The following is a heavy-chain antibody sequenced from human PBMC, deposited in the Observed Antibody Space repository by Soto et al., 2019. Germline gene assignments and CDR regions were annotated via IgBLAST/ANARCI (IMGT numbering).Heavy chain of an antibody. CDR3: ATDVLSCYYGSGRARARYYYYGMDV. D-gene: IGHD3-10*01. J-gene: IGHJ6*02. CDR1: GYTLTELS. CDR2: FDPEDGET. V-gene: IGHV1-24*01. Sequence: ASVKVSCKVSGYTLTELSMHWVRQAPGKGLEWVGGFDPEDGETIYAQKFKGRVTMTEDTSTDTAYMEMSNLRSEDTAEYYCATDVLSCYYGSGRARARYYYYGMDVWGQGTTVTVSS.